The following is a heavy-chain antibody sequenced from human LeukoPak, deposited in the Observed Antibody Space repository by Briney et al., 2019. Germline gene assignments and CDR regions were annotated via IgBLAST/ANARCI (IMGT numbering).Heavy chain of an antibody. J-gene: IGHJ4*02. CDR2: ISGSGGST. D-gene: IGHD3-10*01. Sequence: GGSLRLSCAASGFTLSSYAMTWVRQAPGKGLEWVSGISGSGGSTYYADSVKGRFTISRDNSTNTLYLRMSSLRVEDTAVYYCVKDRWADYYGSGTYFDSWGQGTLVTVSS. CDR3: VKDRWADYYGSGTYFDS. CDR1: GFTLSSYA. V-gene: IGHV3-23*01.